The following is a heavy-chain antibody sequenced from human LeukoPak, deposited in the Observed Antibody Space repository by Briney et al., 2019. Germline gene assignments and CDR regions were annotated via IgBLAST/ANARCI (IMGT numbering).Heavy chain of an antibody. CDR1: GGSISSSSYY. J-gene: IGHJ6*02. CDR3: AGGMDPSGWPCYAMDV. CDR2: IYYSGST. V-gene: IGHV4-39*07. Sequence: SETLSLTCTVSGGSISSSSYYWGWIRQPPGKGLEWIGSIYYSGSTYYNPSLKSRVTISVDTSKNQFSLKLSSVTAADTAVYYCAGGMDPSGWPCYAMDVWGRGTTITVSS. D-gene: IGHD6-19*01.